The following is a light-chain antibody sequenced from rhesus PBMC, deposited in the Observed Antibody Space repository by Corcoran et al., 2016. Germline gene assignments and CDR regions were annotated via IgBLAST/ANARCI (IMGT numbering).Light chain of an antibody. J-gene: IGKJ1*01. CDR2: KAS. V-gene: IGKV1S6*01. CDR3: QQRDSTPRT. CDR1: QAMSIW. Sequence: DIQMTQSPSSLPASVGDRVTITCRASQAMSIWLAWYQQKPGKAPKLLIYKASALESGVPSRFSGSGSGTEFTLPIGNLQPEDFATYYCQQRDSTPRTFGQGTKVEIK.